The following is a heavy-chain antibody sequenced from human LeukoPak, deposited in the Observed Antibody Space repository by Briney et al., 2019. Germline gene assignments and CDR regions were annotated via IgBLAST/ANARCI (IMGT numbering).Heavy chain of an antibody. V-gene: IGHV4-31*03. CDR3: AREMDYYDSGGYYLQWFDP. Sequence: TSQTLSLTCTVSGGSITSGGYCWSWIRQHPGKGLEWIGYIYYSGSTSYNPSLKSRVTISLDTSRNQFSLKLSSVTAADTAEYYCAREMDYYDSGGYYLQWFDPWGQGTLVTVSS. CDR2: IYYSGST. CDR1: GGSITSGGYC. J-gene: IGHJ5*02. D-gene: IGHD3-22*01.